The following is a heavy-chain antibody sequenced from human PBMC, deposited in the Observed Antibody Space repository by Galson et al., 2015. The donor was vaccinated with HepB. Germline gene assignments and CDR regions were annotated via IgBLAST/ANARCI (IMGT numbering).Heavy chain of an antibody. CDR2: IESRADGGTT. Sequence: SLRLSCAASGFAFANAWMAWVRQAPGEGLEWGSRIESRADGGTTIDAAMVKDRFIISRDDSEDTLYLQMNSLKIEDTAVYFCTRDLSWWGQGTLVAVSS. J-gene: IGHJ4*02. CDR3: TRDLSW. V-gene: IGHV3-15*04. D-gene: IGHD3-10*01. CDR1: GFAFANAW.